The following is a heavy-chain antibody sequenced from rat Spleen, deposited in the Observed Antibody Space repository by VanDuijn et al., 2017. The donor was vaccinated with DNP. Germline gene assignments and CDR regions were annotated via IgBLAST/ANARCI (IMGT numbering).Heavy chain of an antibody. J-gene: IGHJ3*01. Sequence: EVQLVETGGGLVQPGRSLKLSCVASGFTFSSSWMYWIRQAPGKGLEWVASITNSGGSTYYRDSVKGRFTISRDNAKSTLYLQMDSLRSEDTATYYCTTGYYGYWFTYWGQGTLVTVSS. D-gene: IGHD1-6*01. V-gene: IGHV5-31*01. CDR2: ITNSGGST. CDR1: GFTFSSSW. CDR3: TTGYYGYWFTY.